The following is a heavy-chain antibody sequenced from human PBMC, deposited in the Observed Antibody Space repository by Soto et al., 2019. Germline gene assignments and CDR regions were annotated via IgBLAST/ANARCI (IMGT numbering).Heavy chain of an antibody. CDR1: GFTFSSYS. D-gene: IGHD2-15*01. V-gene: IGHV3-21*01. J-gene: IGHJ4*02. CDR3: ARSRGGNIVVVVAASFDY. CDR2: ISSSSSYI. Sequence: GGSLRLSCAASGFTFSSYSMNWVRQAPGKGLEWVSSISSSSSYIYYADSVKGRFTISRDNAKNSLYLQMNSLRAEDTAVYYCARSRGGNIVVVVAASFDYWGQGTLVTVSS.